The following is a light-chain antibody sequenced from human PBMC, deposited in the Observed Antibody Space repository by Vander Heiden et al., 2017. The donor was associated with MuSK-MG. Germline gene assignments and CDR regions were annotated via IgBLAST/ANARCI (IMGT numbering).Light chain of an antibody. J-gene: IGLJ1*01. Sequence: SYELTQPPSVSVSPGQTASIPCSGDKLGDKYAYWYQQKPGQSPVLVIYKDNKRPSGIPERFSGSNSGNTATLTIRGTQAMDEDDYDCQAGDSSTGVFGPGTKVTVL. V-gene: IGLV3-1*01. CDR1: KLGDKY. CDR3: QAGDSSTGV. CDR2: KDN.